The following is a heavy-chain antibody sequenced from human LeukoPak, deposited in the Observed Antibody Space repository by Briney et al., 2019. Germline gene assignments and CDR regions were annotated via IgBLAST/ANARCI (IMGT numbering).Heavy chain of an antibody. J-gene: IGHJ4*02. CDR3: ARELPTGTDYFDY. CDR1: GFTFSSYW. CDR2: IKQDGSEK. D-gene: IGHD3-10*01. V-gene: IGHV3-7*01. Sequence: GGSLRLSCAASGFTFSSYWMSWVRQAPGKGLEWVANIKQDGSEKYYVDSVTGRFTISRDNAKNSLYLQMNSPRAEDTAVYYCARELPTGTDYFDYWGQGTLVTVSS.